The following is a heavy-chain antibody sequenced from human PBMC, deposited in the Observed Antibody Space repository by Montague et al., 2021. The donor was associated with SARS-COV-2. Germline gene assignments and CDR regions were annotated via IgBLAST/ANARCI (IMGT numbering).Heavy chain of an antibody. CDR2: ITSFSTT. J-gene: IGHJ4*02. CDR3: ARDAKSIAY. CDR1: GFSFSDYY. V-gene: IGHV3-11*01. Sequence: SLRLSCAASGFSFSDYYMSLVRQAPGKGLEWVSHITSFSTTYYADSVKGLFTISRDNAKNSLYLQMNSLRAEDTAVYFCARDAKSIAYWGQGTLVSVSS.